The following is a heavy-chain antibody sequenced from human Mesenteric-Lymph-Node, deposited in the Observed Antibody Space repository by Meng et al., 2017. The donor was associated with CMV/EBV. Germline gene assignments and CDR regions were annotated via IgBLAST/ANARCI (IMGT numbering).Heavy chain of an antibody. V-gene: IGHV4-59*01. J-gene: IGHJ4*02. CDR1: GGSISSYS. D-gene: IGHD1/OR15-1a*01. CDR3: ARHNWNNIGRYFDS. Sequence: SETLSLTCTVSGGSISSYSWSWIRQPPGKGLDYIGYIYSSGTTNYNPSLKSRVTLSIDTSKNQFSLRLSSVTAADTAVYYCARHNWNNIGRYFDSWGQGTPVTVSS. CDR2: IYSSGTT.